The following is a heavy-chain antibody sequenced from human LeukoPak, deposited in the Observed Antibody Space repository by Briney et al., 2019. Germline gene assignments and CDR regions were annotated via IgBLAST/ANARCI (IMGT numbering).Heavy chain of an antibody. CDR2: ISGSGGST. CDR1: GFIVSSNY. CDR3: AKYTGGYNYLDY. D-gene: IGHD5-24*01. J-gene: IGHJ4*02. V-gene: IGHV3-23*01. Sequence: GGSLRLSCAASGFIVSSNYMSWVRQAPGKGLEWVSAISGSGGSTYYADSVKGRFTISRDNSKNTLHLQMNSLRAEDTAVYYCAKYTGGYNYLDYWGQGTLVTVSS.